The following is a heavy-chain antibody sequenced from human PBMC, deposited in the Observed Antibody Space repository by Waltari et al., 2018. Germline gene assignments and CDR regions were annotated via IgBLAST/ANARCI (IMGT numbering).Heavy chain of an antibody. J-gene: IGHJ4*02. Sequence: QLQLQESGPGLVKPSETLSLTFTVSGGSISSISYSWGWLRQPPGKGREGIGRIYYSGSTYYNPSLKSRVTISVDTSKNQFSLKLSSVTAADTAVYYCARALYGSGSYLPDYWGQGTLVTVSS. CDR3: ARALYGSGSYLPDY. CDR2: IYYSGST. D-gene: IGHD3-10*01. V-gene: IGHV4-39*01. CDR1: GGSISSISYS.